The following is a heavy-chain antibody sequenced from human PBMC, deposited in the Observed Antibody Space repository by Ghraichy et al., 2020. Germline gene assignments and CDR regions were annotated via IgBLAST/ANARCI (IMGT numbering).Heavy chain of an antibody. D-gene: IGHD4-23*01. J-gene: IGHJ2*01. V-gene: IGHV4-39*01. CDR1: GGSISSSNYY. CDR2: MHYSGST. Sequence: SETLSLTCTVSGGSISSSNYYLGWIRQPPGKGLEWIGSMHYSGSTYYNPSLKSRVTMSADTSKNQFYLRLHSVTAADTAVYYCAGSFTVIRYFDLWGRGTVVTVSS. CDR3: AGSFTVIRYFDL.